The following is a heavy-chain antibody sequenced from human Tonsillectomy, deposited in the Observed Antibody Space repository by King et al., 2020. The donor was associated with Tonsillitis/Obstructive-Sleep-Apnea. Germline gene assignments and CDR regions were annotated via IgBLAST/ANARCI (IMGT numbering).Heavy chain of an antibody. V-gene: IGHV3-30*04. D-gene: IGHD5-24*01. CDR3: VRDGYNPGDAMDV. J-gene: IGHJ6*02. Sequence: QLVQSGGXVVQPGRSLRLSCAASGFTFSSYAMHWVRQAPGKGLEWVAVISYDGSHKYYADSVKGRFTISRDNSKNTVYLQMNSLRAEDTAVYYCVRDGYNPGDAMDVWGQGTTVTVSS. CDR1: GFTFSSYA. CDR2: ISYDGSHK.